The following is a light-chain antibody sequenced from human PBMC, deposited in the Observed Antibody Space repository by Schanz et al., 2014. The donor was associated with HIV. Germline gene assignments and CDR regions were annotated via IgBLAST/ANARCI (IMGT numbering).Light chain of an antibody. Sequence: EIVLTQSPATLSLSPGERATLSCGASQSVSSSYLAWYQQKPGQAPRLFIYGASTRATGIPARFSGSGSGTEFTLTISSLQSEDFAVYYCQQYNNWPYTFGQGTKLEIK. CDR3: QQYNNWPYT. V-gene: IGKV3-15*01. CDR2: GAS. CDR1: QSVSSSY. J-gene: IGKJ2*01.